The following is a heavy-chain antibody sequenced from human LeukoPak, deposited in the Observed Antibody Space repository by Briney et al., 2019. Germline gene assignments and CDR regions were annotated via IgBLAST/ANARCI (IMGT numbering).Heavy chain of an antibody. V-gene: IGHV1-46*01. J-gene: IGHJ6*02. CDR2: INPSGGST. CDR1: GYTFTSYY. D-gene: IGHD1-14*01. CDR3: AKVSGGGLYYDGMDV. Sequence: ASVNVSCKASGYTFTSYYMHWVRQAPGQGLEWMGIINPSGGSTSYAQKFQGRVTMTRDTSTSTVYMELSSLRAEDTAVYYCAKVSGGGLYYDGMDVWGQGTTVTVSS.